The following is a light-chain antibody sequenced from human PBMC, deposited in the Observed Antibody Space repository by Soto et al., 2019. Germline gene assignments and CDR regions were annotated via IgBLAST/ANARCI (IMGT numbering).Light chain of an antibody. CDR3: QNYNSAPFT. CDR1: QGISNY. J-gene: IGKJ4*01. V-gene: IGKV1-27*01. Sequence: DIQMTQSPSSLSASVGDRVIITCRASQGISNYLAWYQQKPGKVPKLLIYAASTLQSGVPSRFSGSGSGTDFTFNISSLPPEDVGSYYCQNYNSAPFTFGGGTNVEIK. CDR2: AAS.